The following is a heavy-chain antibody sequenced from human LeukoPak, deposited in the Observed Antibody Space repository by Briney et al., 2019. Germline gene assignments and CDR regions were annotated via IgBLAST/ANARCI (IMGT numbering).Heavy chain of an antibody. V-gene: IGHV4-59*01. J-gene: IGHJ4*02. Sequence: SETLSLTCTVSGGSISSYYWSWIRLPPGKGLEWIGYIYYTGATYYNPSLKSRVTISLGTSKNQFSLKLSSVTAADAAVYYCARAGYSYGTGYYFDYWGQGALVTVSS. D-gene: IGHD5-18*01. CDR1: GGSISSYY. CDR2: IYYTGAT. CDR3: ARAGYSYGTGYYFDY.